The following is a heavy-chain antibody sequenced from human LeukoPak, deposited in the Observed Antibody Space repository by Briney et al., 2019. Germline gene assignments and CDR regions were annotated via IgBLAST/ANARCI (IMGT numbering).Heavy chain of an antibody. CDR3: ARGRNFLY. V-gene: IGHV4-4*02. Sequence: SETLSLTCIVSGDSINSLDLWSWVRQPPGKGLEWIGEMYLSGTTHSNPSVKSRVTISIDKSKNQFFLNLSSVTAADTAVYYCARGRNFLYWGQGTLVTVSS. CDR1: GDSINSLDL. CDR2: MYLSGTT. J-gene: IGHJ4*02.